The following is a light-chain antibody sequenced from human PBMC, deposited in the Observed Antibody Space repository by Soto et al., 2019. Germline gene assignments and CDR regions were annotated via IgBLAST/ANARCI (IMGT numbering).Light chain of an antibody. Sequence: QSVLTQPPSVSAAPGQKVTISCSGSSSNIGGNSVSWYQQLPGTAPKLLIYDDNKRPSGIPDRFSGSKSGTSATLGITGLQTGDEAYYYCGSWDSRLSSYVFGTGTKVTVL. CDR1: SSNIGGNS. V-gene: IGLV1-51*01. CDR3: GSWDSRLSSYV. CDR2: DDN. J-gene: IGLJ1*01.